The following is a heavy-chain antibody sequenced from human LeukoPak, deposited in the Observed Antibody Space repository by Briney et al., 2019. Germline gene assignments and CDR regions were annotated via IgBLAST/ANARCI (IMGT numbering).Heavy chain of an antibody. CDR2: MNPNSGNT. CDR1: GYTFTSYD. J-gene: IGHJ3*02. D-gene: IGHD3-9*01. Sequence: GASVKVSCKASGYTFTSYDINWVRQATGQGLEWMGWMNPNSGNTGYAQKFQGRVTMTRNTSISTAYMELSSLRSEDTAVYYCARARDVLRYFGWAGGPDAFDIWGQGTMVTVSS. V-gene: IGHV1-8*01. CDR3: ARARDVLRYFGWAGGPDAFDI.